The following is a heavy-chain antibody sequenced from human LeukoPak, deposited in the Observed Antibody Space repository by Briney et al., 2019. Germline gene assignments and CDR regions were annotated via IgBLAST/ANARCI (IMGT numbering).Heavy chain of an antibody. V-gene: IGHV4-61*02. CDR2: IYTSGST. Sequence: SETLSLTCTVSGGSISSGSYYWSWIRQPAGKGLEWIGRIYTSGSTNYNPSLKSRVTTSVDTSKNQFSLKLSSVTAADTAVYYCARDQGAGFGYWGQGTLVTVSS. CDR3: ARDQGAGFGY. D-gene: IGHD6-19*01. J-gene: IGHJ4*02. CDR1: GGSISSGSYY.